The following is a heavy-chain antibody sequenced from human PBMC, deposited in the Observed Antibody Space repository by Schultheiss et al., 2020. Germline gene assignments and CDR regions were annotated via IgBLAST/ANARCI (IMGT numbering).Heavy chain of an antibody. V-gene: IGHV3-21*01. CDR2: ISSSSSYI. Sequence: GGSLRLSCAASGFTFSSYSMNWVRQAPGKGLEWVSSISSSSSYIYYADSVKGRFTISRDNSKNTLYLQMNSLRAEDTAVYYCARDQGVYYYYGMDVWGQGTTVNVYS. J-gene: IGHJ6*02. CDR1: GFTFSSYS. CDR3: ARDQGVYYYYGMDV. D-gene: IGHD3-16*01.